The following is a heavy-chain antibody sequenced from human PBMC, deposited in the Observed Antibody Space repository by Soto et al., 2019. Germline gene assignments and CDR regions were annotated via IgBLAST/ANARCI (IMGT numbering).Heavy chain of an antibody. CDR1: GGTFSSYA. CDR3: ARDRRRGGGDYYFDY. V-gene: IGHV1-69*01. Sequence: QVQLVQSGAEVKKPGSSVKVSCKASGGTFSSYAISWVRQAPGQGLEWMGGIIPIFGTANYAQKFQGRVTITADESTSTAYMELRSLRSEDTAGYYCARDRRRGGGDYYFDYWGQGTLVTVSS. D-gene: IGHD3-16*01. J-gene: IGHJ4*02. CDR2: IIPIFGTA.